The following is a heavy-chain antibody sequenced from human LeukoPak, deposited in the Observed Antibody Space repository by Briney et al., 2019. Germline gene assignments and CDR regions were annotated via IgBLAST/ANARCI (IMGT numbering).Heavy chain of an antibody. CDR3: ARGLVVTAIPFDY. CDR2: IYYSGST. Sequence: PSETLSLTCTVSGGSISSYYWSWIRQPPGKGLEWIGYIYYSGSTNYNPSLKSRVTISVDASKNQFSLELSSVTAADTAVYYCARGLVVTAIPFDYGGQGTLVSVSS. J-gene: IGHJ4*02. V-gene: IGHV4-59*01. D-gene: IGHD2-21*02. CDR1: GGSISSYY.